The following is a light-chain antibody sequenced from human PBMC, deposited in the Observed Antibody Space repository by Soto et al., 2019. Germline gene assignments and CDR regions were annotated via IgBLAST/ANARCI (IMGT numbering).Light chain of an antibody. CDR2: TAS. CDR1: QGISTY. J-gene: IGKJ4*01. Sequence: DIQLTQSPSFLSASVGDRVTITCRATQGISTYLAWYQHKPGKAPKLLIYTASTLQSGVPSRFSGSGSGTDFTLTISSLQPEDFVTYYCQQVKSYPLTFGGGTKVEIK. CDR3: QQVKSYPLT. V-gene: IGKV1-9*01.